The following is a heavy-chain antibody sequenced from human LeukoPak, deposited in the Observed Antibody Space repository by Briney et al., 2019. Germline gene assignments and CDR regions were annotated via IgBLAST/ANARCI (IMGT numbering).Heavy chain of an antibody. Sequence: GGSLRPSCAASGFTLSSNYMSWVRQAPGKGPEWVSVIYSGGSTYYADSVKGRFTISRDNSKNTLYLQMNGLRAEDTAVYYCARKPNWDDAFDIWGQGTMVTVSS. D-gene: IGHD7-27*01. CDR2: IYSGGST. J-gene: IGHJ3*02. CDR1: GFTLSSNY. CDR3: ARKPNWDDAFDI. V-gene: IGHV3-53*01.